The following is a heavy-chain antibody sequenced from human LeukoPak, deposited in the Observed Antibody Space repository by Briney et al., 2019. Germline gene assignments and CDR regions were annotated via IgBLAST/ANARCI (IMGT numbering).Heavy chain of an antibody. Sequence: GGSLRLSCAASGFTFSSYSMNWVRQAPGKGLEWVSYISSSSSTIYYADSVKGRFTISRDNAKNSLYLQMNSLRAEDTAVYYCAKDPQTYYFDGTGYITYWGQGTLVTVSS. CDR2: ISSSSSTI. J-gene: IGHJ4*02. V-gene: IGHV3-48*01. D-gene: IGHD3-22*01. CDR3: AKDPQTYYFDGTGYITY. CDR1: GFTFSSYS.